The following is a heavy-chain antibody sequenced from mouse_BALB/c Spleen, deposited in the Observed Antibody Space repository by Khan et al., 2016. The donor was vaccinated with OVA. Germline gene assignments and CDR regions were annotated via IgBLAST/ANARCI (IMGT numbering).Heavy chain of an antibody. CDR1: GFAFSSYD. CDR3: ARSYRFYAMDY. CDR2: ISNGGINT. J-gene: IGHJ4*01. D-gene: IGHD2-14*01. Sequence: VMLVESGGGLVKPGGSLKLSCAASGFAFSSYDMSWVRQTPEKRLEWVAYISNGGINTYYPDTVKGRFSISRDNAKNTLYLQVSSLESEDTAMYYCARSYRFYAMDYWGQGTSVTVSS. V-gene: IGHV5-12-1*01.